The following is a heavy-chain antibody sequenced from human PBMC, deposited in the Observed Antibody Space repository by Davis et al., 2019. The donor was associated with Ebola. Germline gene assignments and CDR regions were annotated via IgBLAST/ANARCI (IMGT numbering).Heavy chain of an antibody. CDR1: GYTFTSYD. Sequence: AASVKVSCKASGYTFTSYDINWVRQATGQGLEWMGWMNPNSGNTGYAQKFQGRVTMTRDTSASTAYMELSSLRSEDTAVYYCARDWVGATSLKYYYGMDVWGQGTTVTVSS. D-gene: IGHD1-26*01. CDR2: MNPNSGNT. J-gene: IGHJ6*02. CDR3: ARDWVGATSLKYYYGMDV. V-gene: IGHV1-8*01.